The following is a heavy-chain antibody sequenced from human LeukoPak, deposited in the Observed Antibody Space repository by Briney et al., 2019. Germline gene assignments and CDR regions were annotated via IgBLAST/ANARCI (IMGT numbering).Heavy chain of an antibody. Sequence: SVKVSCKATGGTFSSYAISWVRQAPGQGLEWMGRIIPILGIANYAQKFQGRVTITADKSTSTAYIELSSLRSEDTAVYYCAREGVAGTDYWGQGTLVTVSS. V-gene: IGHV1-69*04. J-gene: IGHJ4*02. CDR2: IIPILGIA. CDR3: AREGVAGTDY. CDR1: GGTFSSYA. D-gene: IGHD6-19*01.